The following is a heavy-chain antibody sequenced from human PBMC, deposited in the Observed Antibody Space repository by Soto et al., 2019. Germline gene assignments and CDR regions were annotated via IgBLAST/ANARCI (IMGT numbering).Heavy chain of an antibody. D-gene: IGHD1-1*01. Sequence: QGQLVESGGGVVQPGRSLRLSCVASGFTFRSYVMHWVRQAPGKGLEWVAVIWHDGSKKYYADSVKGRVTISRDNSKNTLFLQMNSLRVEDTAVYYCAREGVELTRVVYYYYGVDVWGQGTTVTVSS. CDR1: GFTFRSYV. CDR3: AREGVELTRVVYYYYGVDV. CDR2: IWHDGSKK. J-gene: IGHJ6*02. V-gene: IGHV3-33*01.